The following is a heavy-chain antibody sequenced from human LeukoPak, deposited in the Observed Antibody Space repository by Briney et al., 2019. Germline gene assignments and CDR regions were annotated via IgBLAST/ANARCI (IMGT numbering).Heavy chain of an antibody. CDR1: GGSIGSHY. J-gene: IGHJ5*02. CDR3: AGALTMVRGVIAT. D-gene: IGHD3-10*01. V-gene: IGHV4-34*01. CDR2: INHSGST. Sequence: SEALSLTCTVSGGSIGSHYWSWIRQPPGKGLEWIGEINHSGSTNYNPSLKSRVTISVDTSKNQFSLKLSSVTAADTAVYYCAGALTMVRGVIATWGQGTLVTVSS.